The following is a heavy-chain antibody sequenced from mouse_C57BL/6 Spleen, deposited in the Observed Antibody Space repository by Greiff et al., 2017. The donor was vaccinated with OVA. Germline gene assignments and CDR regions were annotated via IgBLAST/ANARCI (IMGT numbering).Heavy chain of an antibody. J-gene: IGHJ3*01. Sequence: VQLQQSGAELVRPGASVKLSCTASGFNIKDDYMHWVKQRPEQGLEWIGWIDPENGDTEYASKFQGKATITADTSSNTAYLQLSSLTSEDTAVYYGTTSLYGSSGAYWGQGTLVTVSA. V-gene: IGHV14-4*01. CDR2: IDPENGDT. D-gene: IGHD1-1*01. CDR3: TTSLYGSSGAY. CDR1: GFNIKDDY.